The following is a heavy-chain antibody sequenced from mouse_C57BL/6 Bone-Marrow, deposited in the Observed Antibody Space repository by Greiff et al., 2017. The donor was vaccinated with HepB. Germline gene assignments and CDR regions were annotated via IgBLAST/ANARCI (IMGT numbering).Heavy chain of an antibody. J-gene: IGHJ4*01. CDR3: ARKSLDYAMDY. V-gene: IGHV5-17*01. Sequence: VQLQQSGGGLVKPGGSLKLSCAASGFTFSDYGMHWVRQAPEKGLEWVAYISSGSSTIYYADTVKGRFTISRDNAKNTLFLQMTSLRSEDTAMYYCARKSLDYAMDYWGQGTSVTVSS. CDR2: ISSGSSTI. CDR1: GFTFSDYG.